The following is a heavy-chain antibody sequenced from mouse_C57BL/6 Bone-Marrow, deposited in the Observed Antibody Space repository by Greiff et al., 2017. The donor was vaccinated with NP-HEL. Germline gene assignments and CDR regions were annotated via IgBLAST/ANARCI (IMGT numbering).Heavy chain of an antibody. CDR3: ARGAYGSSLAWFAY. J-gene: IGHJ3*01. CDR2: IDPSDSET. D-gene: IGHD1-1*01. CDR1: GYTFTSYW. V-gene: IGHV1-52*01. Sequence: QVQLQQPGAELVRPGSSVKLSCKASGYTFTSYWMHWVKQRPIQGLEWIGNIDPSDSETHYTQKFKDKATLTVDKSSSTVYMQLSSLTSEDSAVYYCARGAYGSSLAWFAYWGQGTLVTVSA.